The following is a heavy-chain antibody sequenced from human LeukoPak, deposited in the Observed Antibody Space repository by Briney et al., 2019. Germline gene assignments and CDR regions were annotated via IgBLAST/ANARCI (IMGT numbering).Heavy chain of an antibody. CDR1: GFTFSDYY. V-gene: IGHV3-11*04. CDR3: ARAGWIQLWLPDY. Sequence: GGSLRLSCAASGFTFSDYYMSWIRQAPGKGPEWVSYISSSGSTIYYADSVKGRFTISRDNAKNSLYPQMNSLRAEDTAVYYCARAGWIQLWLPDYWGQGTLVTVSS. J-gene: IGHJ4*02. D-gene: IGHD5-18*01. CDR2: ISSSGSTI.